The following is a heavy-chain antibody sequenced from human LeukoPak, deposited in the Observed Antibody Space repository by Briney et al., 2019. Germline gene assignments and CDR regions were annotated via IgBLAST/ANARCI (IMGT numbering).Heavy chain of an antibody. CDR2: IRYDGSNK. CDR3: AKVGWLRNYFDY. Sequence: GGSLRLSCAASGFTFSSYGMHWVRQAPGKGLEWVALIRYDGSNKYYADSVKGRFTISRDNSKNTLYLQMNSLRAEDTAVYYCAKVGWLRNYFDYWGQGTLVTVSS. J-gene: IGHJ4*02. D-gene: IGHD5-12*01. V-gene: IGHV3-30*02. CDR1: GFTFSSYG.